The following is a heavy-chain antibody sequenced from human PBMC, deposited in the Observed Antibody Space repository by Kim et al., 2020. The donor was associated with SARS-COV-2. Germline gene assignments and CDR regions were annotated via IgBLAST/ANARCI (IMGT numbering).Heavy chain of an antibody. CDR1: GYTFTSYY. J-gene: IGHJ6*03. Sequence: ASVKVSCKASGYTFTSYYMHWVRQAPGQGLEWMGIINPSGGSTSYAQKFQGRVTMTRDTYTSTVYMELSSLRSEDTAVYYCASGVSSRRGQVGYYYMDVWGEGTTVTVSS. CDR2: INPSGGST. D-gene: IGHD6-13*01. CDR3: ASGVSSRRGQVGYYYMDV. V-gene: IGHV1-46*01.